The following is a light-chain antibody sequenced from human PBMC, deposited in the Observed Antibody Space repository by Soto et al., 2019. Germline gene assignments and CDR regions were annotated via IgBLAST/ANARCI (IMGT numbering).Light chain of an antibody. Sequence: DIQMSQSPSTLSASEGDRVTITCRASQSISSWLAWYQQKPGKAPKLLIYDASSLESGVPSRFSGSGSGTEFTLTISSLQPDHFATYYCQQYNSYSWTFGQGTKVDIK. J-gene: IGKJ1*01. CDR1: QSISSW. CDR2: DAS. CDR3: QQYNSYSWT. V-gene: IGKV1-5*01.